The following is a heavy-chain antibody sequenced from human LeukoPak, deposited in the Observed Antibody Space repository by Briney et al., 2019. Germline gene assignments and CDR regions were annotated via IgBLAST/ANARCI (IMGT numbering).Heavy chain of an antibody. CDR2: IYPGGSDT. CDR1: GYSLTSYW. Sequence: GESLKISCKGSGYSLTSYWIGWVRQMPGEGLEGMGIIYPGGSDTRNSPSSQGQVPISADNSINTAYLQSSSLKASDTATYYCARQTPISYDLWNRDDYYYGMDVWGQGTTVTVSS. CDR3: ARQTPISYDLWNRDDYYYGMDV. J-gene: IGHJ6*02. V-gene: IGHV5-51*01. D-gene: IGHD3-3*01.